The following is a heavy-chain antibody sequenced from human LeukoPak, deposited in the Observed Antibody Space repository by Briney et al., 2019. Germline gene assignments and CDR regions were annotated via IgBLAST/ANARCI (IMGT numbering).Heavy chain of an antibody. J-gene: IGHJ6*04. V-gene: IGHV3-30-3*01. CDR2: ISYDGSNK. Sequence: GGSLRLSCAASGFTFSSYAMHWVRQAPGKGLEWVAVISYDGSNKYYADSVKGRFTISRDNSKNTLYLQMNSLRAEDTAVYYCARDHLWGKGTTVTVSS. CDR3: ARDHL. CDR1: GFTFSSYA.